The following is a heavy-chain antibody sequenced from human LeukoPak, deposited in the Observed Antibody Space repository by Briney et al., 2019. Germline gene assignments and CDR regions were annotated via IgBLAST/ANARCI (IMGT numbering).Heavy chain of an antibody. CDR3: ARLPITSTVTTPDYYYYGMDV. D-gene: IGHD4-17*01. CDR1: GYSFTSYW. J-gene: IGHJ6*02. Sequence: GESLKISCKGSGYSFTSYWIGWVRQMPGKGLEWMGITYPGDSDTRYSPSFQGQVTISADKSISTAYLQWSSLKASDTAMYYCARLPITSTVTTPDYYYYGMDVWGQGTTVTVSS. CDR2: TYPGDSDT. V-gene: IGHV5-51*01.